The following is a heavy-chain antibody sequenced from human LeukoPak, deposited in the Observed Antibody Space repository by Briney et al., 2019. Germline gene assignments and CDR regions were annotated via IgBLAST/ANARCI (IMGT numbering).Heavy chain of an antibody. CDR1: AFTFSSYG. CDR2: NQYDRTNE. V-gene: IGHV3-30*02. J-gene: IGHJ6*03. Sequence: PGGSLRLSCAASAFTFSSYGMHWVRQAPGKGLECVAYNQYDRTNEQYAHSVKGRFRISRDNSNNILYLQMNSLRTEDTAVYYCAKDRCSNGIGCYYYYMEVWGKGTTVTISS. D-gene: IGHD2-8*01. CDR3: AKDRCSNGIGCYYYYMEV.